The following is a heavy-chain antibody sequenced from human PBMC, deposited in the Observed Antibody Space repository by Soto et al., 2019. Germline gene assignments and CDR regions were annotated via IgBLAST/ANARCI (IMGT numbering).Heavy chain of an antibody. J-gene: IGHJ5*02. V-gene: IGHV1-18*01. CDR2: INVYNGNT. Sequence: QVQLVQSGGEVKKPGASVKVSCKASGYTFTNYGISWVRQAPGQGLEWMGWINVYNGNTKYAQKVQGRVTRTTDTXPXTXSMELRSLSSDDTAVYYCARGVGSGSYYNQYNWFDPWGQGTLVTVSS. CDR3: ARGVGSGSYYNQYNWFDP. CDR1: GYTFTNYG. D-gene: IGHD3-10*01.